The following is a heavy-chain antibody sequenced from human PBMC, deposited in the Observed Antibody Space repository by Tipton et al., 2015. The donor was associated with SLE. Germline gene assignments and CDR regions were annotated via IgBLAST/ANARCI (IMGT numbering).Heavy chain of an antibody. CDR1: GGSISSSSYY. CDR3: ARVCLKWELLDLGGMDV. Sequence: TLSLTCTVSGGSISSSSYYWGWIRQPPGKGLEWIGEINHSGSTNYNPSLKSRVTISVDTSKNQFSLKLSSVTAADTAVYYCARVCLKWELLDLGGMDVWGQGTTVTVSS. CDR2: INHSGST. J-gene: IGHJ6*02. D-gene: IGHD1-26*01. V-gene: IGHV4-39*07.